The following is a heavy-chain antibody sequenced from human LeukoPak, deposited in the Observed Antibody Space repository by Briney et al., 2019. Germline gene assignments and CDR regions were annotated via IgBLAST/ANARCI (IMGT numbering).Heavy chain of an antibody. CDR1: GFTFSNYA. CDR2: ISGSGGST. V-gene: IGHV3-23*01. CDR3: AEDLQSFPYYDILTGIFDY. D-gene: IGHD3-9*01. J-gene: IGHJ4*02. Sequence: GGSLRLSCAAAGFTFSNYAMTWVRQAPGRGLEWVSSISGSGGSTYYADSVKGRFTISRDNSKNTLYLQMNSLRAEDTAVYYCAEDLQSFPYYDILTGIFDYWGQGTLVTVSS.